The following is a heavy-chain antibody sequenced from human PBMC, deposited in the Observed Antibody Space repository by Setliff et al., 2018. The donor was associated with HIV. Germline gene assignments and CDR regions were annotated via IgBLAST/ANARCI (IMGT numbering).Heavy chain of an antibody. CDR2: ISGYNGNT. D-gene: IGHD6-19*01. CDR1: GYPFTSYG. CDR3: ARVPYRSAWFSGGHDAFDV. Sequence: ASVKVSCKASGYPFTSYGISWVRQAPGQGLEWMGWISGYNGNTKYVQKLQGRVTMTTNTSTRTVYMELRSLRHDDTAEYFCARVPYRSAWFSGGHDAFDVWGQGTMVTVSS. V-gene: IGHV1-18*01. J-gene: IGHJ3*01.